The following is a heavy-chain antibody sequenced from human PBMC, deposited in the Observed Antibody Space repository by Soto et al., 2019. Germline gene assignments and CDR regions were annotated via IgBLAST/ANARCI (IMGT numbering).Heavy chain of an antibody. V-gene: IGHV4-4*02. CDR2: IYHSGST. CDR3: AGLIQLQQYYYYGMDV. CDR1: GGSISSSNW. D-gene: IGHD5-18*01. J-gene: IGHJ6*02. Sequence: PSETLSLTCAVSGGSISSSNWWSWVRQPPGKGLEWIGEIYHSGSTNYNPSLKSRVTISVDKSKNQFSLKLSSVTAADTAVYYCAGLIQLQQYYYYGMDVWGQGTTVTVSS.